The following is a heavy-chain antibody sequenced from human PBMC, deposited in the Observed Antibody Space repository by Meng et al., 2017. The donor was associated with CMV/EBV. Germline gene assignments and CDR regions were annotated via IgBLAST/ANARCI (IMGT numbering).Heavy chain of an antibody. V-gene: IGHV4-34*01. CDR3: ASLSTMIVVEN. CDR2: INHGGST. J-gene: IGHJ4*02. Sequence: SETLSLTCAVYGVSFSGYYWSWIRQPPGKGLEWIGEINHGGSTNYNPSLKSRVTISVDTSKNQFSLKLSSVTAADTAVYYCASLSTMIVVENWGQGTLVTVSS. CDR1: GVSFSGYY. D-gene: IGHD3-22*01.